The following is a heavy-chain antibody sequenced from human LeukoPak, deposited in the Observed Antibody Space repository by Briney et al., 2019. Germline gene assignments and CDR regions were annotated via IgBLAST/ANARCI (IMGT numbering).Heavy chain of an antibody. J-gene: IGHJ4*02. V-gene: IGHV3-48*04. CDR2: ISSSSSTI. CDR3: ARTRQAVDY. Sequence: GGSLRLSCAASGFTFSSYSMNWVRQAPGKGLEWVSYISSSSSTIYYADSVKGRFTISRDNAKNSLYLQMNSLRAEDTAVYYCARTRQAVDYWGQGTLVTVSS. CDR1: GFTFSSYS. D-gene: IGHD6-13*01.